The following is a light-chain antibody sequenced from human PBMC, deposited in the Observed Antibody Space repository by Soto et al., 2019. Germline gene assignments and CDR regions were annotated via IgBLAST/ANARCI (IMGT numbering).Light chain of an antibody. CDR2: DAS. V-gene: IGKV1-5*01. CDR1: QSISSW. CDR3: QQYNSYSYP. Sequence: DIQMTQSPSTLSADVGDRVTITCRASQSISSWLAWYQQKPGKAPKLLIYDASSLESGVPSRFSGSGSGTEFTLTISSLQPDDFATYYCQQYNSYSYPFGQGTKLQIK. J-gene: IGKJ2*01.